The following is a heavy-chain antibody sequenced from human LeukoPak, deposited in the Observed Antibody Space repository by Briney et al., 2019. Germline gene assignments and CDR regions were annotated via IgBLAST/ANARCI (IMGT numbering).Heavy chain of an antibody. J-gene: IGHJ4*02. V-gene: IGHV3-23*01. CDR1: GFTFSSYA. CDR2: ISGSGGGA. D-gene: IGHD6-13*01. Sequence: PGGSLRLSCAASGFTFSSYAMSWVRQAPGKGLEWVSAISGSGGGAYYADSVKGRFTISRDNSKNTLYLQMNSLRAEDTAVYYCAKDETGYSSSWYSGLFFDYWGQGTLVTVSS. CDR3: AKDETGYSSSWYSGLFFDY.